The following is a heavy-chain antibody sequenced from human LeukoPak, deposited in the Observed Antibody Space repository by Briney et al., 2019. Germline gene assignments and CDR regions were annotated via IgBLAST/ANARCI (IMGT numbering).Heavy chain of an antibody. V-gene: IGHV3-30-3*01. D-gene: IGHD3-22*01. J-gene: IGHJ3*02. CDR2: ISYDGSNK. Sequence: PGGSLRLSCAAFGFSVSNNYMSWVRQAPGKGLEWVAVISYDGSNKYYADSVKGRFTISRDNSKNTLYLQMNSPRAEDTAVYYCARSSGYLDAFDIWGQGTMVTVSS. CDR3: ARSSGYLDAFDI. CDR1: GFSVSNNY.